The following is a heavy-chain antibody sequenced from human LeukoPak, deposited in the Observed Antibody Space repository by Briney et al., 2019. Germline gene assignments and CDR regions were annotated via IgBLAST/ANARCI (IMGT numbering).Heavy chain of an antibody. V-gene: IGHV3-20*04. D-gene: IGHD5-12*01. CDR3: ARDGRYSGYDLDY. Sequence: GGSLRLSCAASGFAFADYAMHWVRQTPGKGLECVAHIHADGGRTFYADSVKGRFTISRDNAKNSLYLQMNSLRAEDTAVYYCARDGRYSGYDLDYWGQGTLVTVSS. J-gene: IGHJ4*02. CDR1: GFAFADYA. CDR2: IHADGGRT.